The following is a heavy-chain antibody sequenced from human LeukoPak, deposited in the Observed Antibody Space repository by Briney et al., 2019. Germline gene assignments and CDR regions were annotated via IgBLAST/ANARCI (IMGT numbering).Heavy chain of an antibody. V-gene: IGHV1-69*05. D-gene: IGHD4-11*01. CDR1: GGTFSSYI. CDR3: ARETTVNQDAFDI. J-gene: IGHJ3*02. Sequence: SVKVSCKASGGTFSSYIISWVRQAPGQGLEWMGGIIPIFGTANYAQKFQGRVTITTDESTSTAYMELSSLRSEDTAVYYCARETTVNQDAFDIWGQGTMVTVSS. CDR2: IIPIFGTA.